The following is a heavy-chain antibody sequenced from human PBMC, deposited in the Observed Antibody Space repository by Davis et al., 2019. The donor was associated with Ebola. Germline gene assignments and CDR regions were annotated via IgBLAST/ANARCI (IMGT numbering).Heavy chain of an antibody. CDR3: ARDSSGVVGANDFDY. V-gene: IGHV1-8*01. J-gene: IGHJ4*02. CDR2: INPNSGNT. Sequence: ASVKVSCKASGYTFTRHDINWVRQATGQGLEWVGWINPNSGNTGYAQKFQGRVTMTRNTSINTAYIELSSLRSEDTAVYFCARDSSGVVGANDFDYWGQGSLVTVSS. CDR1: GYTFTRHD. D-gene: IGHD1-26*01.